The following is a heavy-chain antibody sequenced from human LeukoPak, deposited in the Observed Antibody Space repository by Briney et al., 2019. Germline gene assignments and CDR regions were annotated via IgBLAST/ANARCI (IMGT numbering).Heavy chain of an antibody. D-gene: IGHD6-19*01. CDR3: ARDPSSGWYGGAYYLDY. V-gene: IGHV4-39*02. CDR2: IYYSGST. J-gene: IGHJ4*02. Sequence: SETLSLTCTVSGGSISSSSYYWGWIRQPPGKGLEWIGSIYYSGSTYYNPSLKSRVTIPVDTSKNQFSLKLSSVTAADTAVYYCARDPSSGWYGGAYYLDYWGQGTVVTVSS. CDR1: GGSISSSSYY.